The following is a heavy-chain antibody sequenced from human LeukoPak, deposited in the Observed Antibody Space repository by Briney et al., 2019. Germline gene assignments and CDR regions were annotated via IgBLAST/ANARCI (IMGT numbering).Heavy chain of an antibody. CDR3: ARGGVEEMATIHP. CDR1: GFTFSSYA. D-gene: IGHD5-24*01. J-gene: IGHJ5*02. V-gene: IGHV3-23*01. Sequence: GGSLRLSCAASGFTFSSYAMSWVRQAPGKGLEWVSAISGSGGSTYYADSVKGRFTISRDNAKNSLYLQMNSLRAEDTAVYYCARGGVEEMATIHPWGQGTLVTVSS. CDR2: ISGSGGST.